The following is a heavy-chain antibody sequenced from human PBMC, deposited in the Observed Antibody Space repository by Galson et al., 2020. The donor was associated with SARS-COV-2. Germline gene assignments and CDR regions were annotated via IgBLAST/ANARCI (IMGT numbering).Heavy chain of an antibody. J-gene: IGHJ6*02. CDR3: ARVVSDVYSIDYYYYGMDV. D-gene: IGHD6-13*01. CDR1: GYTFTSYD. CDR2: MNPNSGNT. Sequence: GESLKISCKASGYTFTSYDINWVRQATGQGLEWMGWMNPNSGNTGYAQKFQGRVTMTRNTSISTAYMELSSLRSEDTAVYYCARVVSDVYSIDYYYYGMDVWGQGTTVTVSS. V-gene: IGHV1-8*02.